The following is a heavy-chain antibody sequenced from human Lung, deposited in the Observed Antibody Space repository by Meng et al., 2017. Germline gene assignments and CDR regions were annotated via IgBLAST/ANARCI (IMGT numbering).Heavy chain of an antibody. CDR1: GGSFGDYY. D-gene: IGHD4-11*01. CDR2: INHSGST. CDR3: ARGPTTMAHDFDY. J-gene: IGHJ4*02. Sequence: QVLLQQWGAGLLKPSGAPSLTCVVSGGSFGDYYWSWIRQPPGKGLEWIGEINHSGSTNYNPSLESRATISVDTSQNNLSLKLSSVTAADSAVYYCARGPTTMAHDFDYWGQGTLVTVS. V-gene: IGHV4-34*01.